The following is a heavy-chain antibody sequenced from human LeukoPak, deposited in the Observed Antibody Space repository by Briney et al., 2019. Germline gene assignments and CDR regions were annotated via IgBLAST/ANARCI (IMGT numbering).Heavy chain of an antibody. V-gene: IGHV3-21*01. D-gene: IGHD3-22*01. CDR2: ISSSSSYI. Sequence: PGGSLRLSCAASGFTFTNYGMNWVRQAPGKGLEWVSSISSSSSYIYYADSVKGRFTISRDNAKNSLYLQMNSLRAEDTTVYYCATKVVITKGGAFDIWGQGTMVTVSS. CDR1: GFTFTNYG. J-gene: IGHJ3*02. CDR3: ATKVVITKGGAFDI.